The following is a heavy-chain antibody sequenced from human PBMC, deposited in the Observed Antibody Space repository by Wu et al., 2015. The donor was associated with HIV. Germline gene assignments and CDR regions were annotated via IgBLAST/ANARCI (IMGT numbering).Heavy chain of an antibody. CDR3: ARGDYSSTSYYYYYMTS. D-gene: IGHD2-2*01. J-gene: IGHJ6*03. Sequence: QVQLVQSGAEVKKPGASVKVSCKASGYTFTSFGISWVRQAPGQGLEWMGWISPYNGNTNYAQKFKGRVTMTSDKYTSTAYLELRSLRSDDTAIYYCARGDYSSTSYYYYYMTSGRGDHGHRLL. CDR2: ISPYNGNT. CDR1: GYTFTSFG. V-gene: IGHV1-18*01.